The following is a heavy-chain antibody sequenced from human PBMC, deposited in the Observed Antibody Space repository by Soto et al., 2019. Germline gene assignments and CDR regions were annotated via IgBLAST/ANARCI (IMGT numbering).Heavy chain of an antibody. J-gene: IGHJ5*02. V-gene: IGHV2-5*02. Sequence: QITLKVSGPTLVKPTQTLTLTCTFSRFSLSTTGVGVGWIRQPPGTALEWLALIYWDDDKSYSPSLKSRLTITQDTSKNPVVLTMLNMDPVDTATDSCANTLLMFGEHNWFDPWGQGTLVTVSS. D-gene: IGHD3-10*02. CDR1: RFSLSTTGVG. CDR3: ANTLLMFGEHNWFDP. CDR2: IYWDDDK.